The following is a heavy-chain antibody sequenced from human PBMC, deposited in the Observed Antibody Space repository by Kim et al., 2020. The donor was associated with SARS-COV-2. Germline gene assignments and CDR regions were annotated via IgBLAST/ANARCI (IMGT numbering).Heavy chain of an antibody. Sequence: DSVKGRFTLSRDHSKYTLYLHMNSLRAEDPAVYYCAKRHCNSTCYMMVAYWGQGTLVTVSS. V-gene: IGHV3-23*01. CDR3: AKRHCNSTCYMMVAY. J-gene: IGHJ4*02. D-gene: IGHD2-2*01.